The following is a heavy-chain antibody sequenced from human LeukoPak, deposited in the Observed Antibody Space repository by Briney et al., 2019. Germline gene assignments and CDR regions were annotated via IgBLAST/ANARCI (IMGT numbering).Heavy chain of an antibody. J-gene: IGHJ4*02. V-gene: IGHV3-30*18. CDR1: GFTFSSYG. D-gene: IGHD3-22*01. CDR2: ISYDGNNK. CDR3: AKDRRFLSNYYDSGAYLDY. Sequence: PGGSLRLSCAASGFTFSSYGMHWVRQAPGKGLEWVAAISYDGNNKYYGDSVKGRFTISRDNSKNTLYLQMNSLRAEDTAVYYCAKDRRFLSNYYDSGAYLDYWGQGTLVTVSS.